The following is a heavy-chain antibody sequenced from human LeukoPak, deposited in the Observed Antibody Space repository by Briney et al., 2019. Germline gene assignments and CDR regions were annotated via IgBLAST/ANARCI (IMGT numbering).Heavy chain of an antibody. CDR1: GFTFSSYD. J-gene: IGHJ3*02. D-gene: IGHD4-17*01. V-gene: IGHV3-13*01. Sequence: GGSLRLSCAASGFTFSSYDMHWVRQATGKGLEWVSAIGTAGDTYYPGSVKGRFTISRENAKNSLYPQMNSLRAGDTAVYYCARASTVTTGDAFDIWGQGTMVTVSS. CDR3: ARASTVTTGDAFDI. CDR2: IGTAGDT.